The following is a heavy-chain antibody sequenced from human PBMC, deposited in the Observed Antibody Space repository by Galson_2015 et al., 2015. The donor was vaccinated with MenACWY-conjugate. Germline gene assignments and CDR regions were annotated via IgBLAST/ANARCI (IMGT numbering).Heavy chain of an antibody. D-gene: IGHD6-19*01. CDR3: ARYRLDTSATTDF. J-gene: IGHJ4*02. Sequence: SLRLSCAAPGFTFSNYAMSWVRQAPGKGLEWVSGISGRTGSTYYAGSVKGRLTISRDNPKNTLYLQMNSLRVEDTAIYYCARYRLDTSATTDFWGQGSLVTVSS. V-gene: IGHV3-23*01. CDR2: ISGRTGST. CDR1: GFTFSNYA.